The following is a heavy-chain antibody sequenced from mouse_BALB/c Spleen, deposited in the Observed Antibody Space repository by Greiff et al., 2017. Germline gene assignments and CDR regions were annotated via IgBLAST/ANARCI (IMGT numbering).Heavy chain of an antibody. J-gene: IGHJ2*01. V-gene: IGHV14-3*02. CDR3: ASLLGGDFDY. D-gene: IGHD4-1*01. Sequence: EVQRVESGAELVKPGASVKLSCTASGFNIKDTYMHWVKQRPEQGLEWIGRIDPANGNTKYDPKFPGKATITADTSSNTAYLQLSSLTSEDTAVYYCASLLGGDFDYWGQGTTLTVSS. CDR2: IDPANGNT. CDR1: GFNIKDTY.